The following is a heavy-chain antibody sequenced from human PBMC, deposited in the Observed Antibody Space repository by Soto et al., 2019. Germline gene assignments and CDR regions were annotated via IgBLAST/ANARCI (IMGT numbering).Heavy chain of an antibody. J-gene: IGHJ4*02. Sequence: EVQLVESGGGVVRPGGSLRLSCVASGFTFDDYGMSWVRQVPGKGLEWVSGINWNGGTTHYADSVKGRFTISRDNARNSLYLQMNSLRAEDKALYYCAKSQSPMVRGVIEAFDYWGQGTLVTVSS. CDR2: INWNGGTT. CDR1: GFTFDDYG. V-gene: IGHV3-20*04. CDR3: AKSQSPMVRGVIEAFDY. D-gene: IGHD3-10*01.